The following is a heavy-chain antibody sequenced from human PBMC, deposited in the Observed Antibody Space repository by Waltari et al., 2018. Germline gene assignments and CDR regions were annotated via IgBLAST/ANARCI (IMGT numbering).Heavy chain of an antibody. V-gene: IGHV4-59*13. J-gene: IGHJ4*02. Sequence: QVQLQESGPGLVKPSEPLSLPCPAPVCPITSYYLRWIRHAPGRGLEWIGYIYYSGSTNYNPSLKSRVTISVDTSKNQFSLKLSSVTAADTAVYYCARASSVYYDFWSGYPSFFDYWGQGTLVTVSS. D-gene: IGHD3-3*01. CDR3: ARASSVYYDFWSGYPSFFDY. CDR1: VCPITSYY. CDR2: IYYSGST.